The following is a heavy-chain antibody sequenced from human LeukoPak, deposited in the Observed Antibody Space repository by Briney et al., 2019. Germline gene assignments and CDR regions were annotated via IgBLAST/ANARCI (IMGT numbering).Heavy chain of an antibody. CDR2: IFYSGST. CDR1: GGSISSHY. V-gene: IGHV4-59*11. CDR3: ARSRSIVVAGTGEFDY. J-gene: IGHJ4*02. Sequence: PPETLLITCTVSGGSISSHYSSWILQPPGKGLEWIGYIFYSGSTNYNPSLKSRVTISVDTSKNQISLKLTSVTAADTAVYYCARSRSIVVAGTGEFDYWGERPLLPVSS. D-gene: IGHD6-19*01.